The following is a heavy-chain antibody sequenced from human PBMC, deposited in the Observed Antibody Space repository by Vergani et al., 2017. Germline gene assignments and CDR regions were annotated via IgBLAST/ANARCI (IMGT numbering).Heavy chain of an antibody. Sequence: QVQLVQSGTEVKKPGASVKVSCKASGYTFTAYYMYWVRQAPGQGLEWMGWINPNSGGTNYAQKFQGRVTMTRDTSISTGYMELSRLRSDDTAVYYCARLVHSYGSYYFDYWGQGTLVTVSS. D-gene: IGHD5-18*01. CDR1: GYTFTAYY. V-gene: IGHV1-2*02. J-gene: IGHJ4*02. CDR3: ARLVHSYGSYYFDY. CDR2: INPNSGGT.